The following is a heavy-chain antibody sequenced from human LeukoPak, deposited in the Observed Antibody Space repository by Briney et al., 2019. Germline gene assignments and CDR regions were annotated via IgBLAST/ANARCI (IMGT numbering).Heavy chain of an antibody. CDR3: ARSVTSGYCSSTSCYYYYYYGMDV. J-gene: IGHJ6*02. V-gene: IGHV1-8*01. Sequence: ASVKVSCKASGYTFTSYDINWVRQATGQGLEWMGWMNPNSGNTGYAQKFQGRVTMTRNTSISTAYMELSSLGSEDTAVYYCARSVTSGYCSSTSCYYYYYYGMDVWGQGTTVTVSS. D-gene: IGHD2-2*01. CDR1: GYTFTSYD. CDR2: MNPNSGNT.